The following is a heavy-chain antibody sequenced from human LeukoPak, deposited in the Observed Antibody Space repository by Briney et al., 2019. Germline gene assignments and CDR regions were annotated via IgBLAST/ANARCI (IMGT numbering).Heavy chain of an antibody. CDR2: ISSTSSYI. Sequence: GGSLRLSCAASGFTFTSYTMNWVRQALGKGLEWVSSISSTSSYIYYTDSVKGRFTISRDNAKNSLYLQMNSLRAEDTAVYYCARVAGYCSSTSNCYSDYWGQGTLVTVSS. J-gene: IGHJ4*02. CDR3: ARVAGYCSSTSNCYSDY. CDR1: GFTFTSYT. V-gene: IGHV3-21*01. D-gene: IGHD2-2*01.